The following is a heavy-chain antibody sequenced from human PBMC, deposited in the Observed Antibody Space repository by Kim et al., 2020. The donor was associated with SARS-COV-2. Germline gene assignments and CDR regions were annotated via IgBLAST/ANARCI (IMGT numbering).Heavy chain of an antibody. Sequence: GGSLRLSCAASGFTFSSYWMHWVRQAPGKGLVWVSRINSDGSSTSYADSVKGRFTISRDNAKNTLYLQMNSLRAEDTAVYYCASRTRGLLWFGELFQYDDSFDIWGQGTMVTVSS. D-gene: IGHD3-10*01. CDR3: ASRTRGLLWFGELFQYDDSFDI. J-gene: IGHJ3*02. V-gene: IGHV3-74*01. CDR2: INSDGSST. CDR1: GFTFSSYW.